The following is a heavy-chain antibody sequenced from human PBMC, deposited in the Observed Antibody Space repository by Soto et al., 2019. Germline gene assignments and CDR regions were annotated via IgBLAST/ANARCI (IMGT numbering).Heavy chain of an antibody. CDR2: LYDIDGS. CDR1: GFTISGKKY. Sequence: DVQLVESGGGLIQPGESLRLSCAAFGFTISGKKYVAWVRQAPGKGLEWVSALYDIDGSFYADSVKGRFTTSSDSSKTTVYLQMNDLRPDDTAVYYCATWHEQEHAYDVWGLGTTVTVSS. D-gene: IGHD1-1*01. V-gene: IGHV3-53*01. CDR3: ATWHEQEHAYDV. J-gene: IGHJ3*01.